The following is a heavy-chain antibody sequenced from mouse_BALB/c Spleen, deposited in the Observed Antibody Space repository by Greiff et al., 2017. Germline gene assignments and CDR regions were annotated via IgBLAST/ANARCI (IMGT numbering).Heavy chain of an antibody. J-gene: IGHJ1*01. CDR3: ARHDGYWYFDV. V-gene: IGHV5-12-2*01. CDR1: GFTFSSYT. CDR2: ISNGGGST. Sequence: EVMLVESGGGLVQPGGSLKLSCAASGFTFSSYTMSWVRQTPEKRLEWVAYISNGGGSTYYPDTVKGRFTISRDNAKNTLYLQMSSLKSEDTAMYYCARHDGYWYFDVWGAGTTVTVSS.